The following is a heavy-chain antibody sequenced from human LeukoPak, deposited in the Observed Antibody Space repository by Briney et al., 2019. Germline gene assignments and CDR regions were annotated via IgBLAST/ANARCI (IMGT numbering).Heavy chain of an antibody. D-gene: IGHD2-2*01. J-gene: IGHJ6*02. CDR2: INHSGST. Sequence: SETLSLTCAVYGGSFSGYYWSWIRQPPGKGLEWIGEINHSGSTYYNPSLKSRVTISVDTSKNQFYLKLSSVTAADTAVYYCARSGITSSYFYYYGLDVWGQGTTVTVSS. V-gene: IGHV4-34*01. CDR3: ARSGITSSYFYYYGLDV. CDR1: GGSFSGYY.